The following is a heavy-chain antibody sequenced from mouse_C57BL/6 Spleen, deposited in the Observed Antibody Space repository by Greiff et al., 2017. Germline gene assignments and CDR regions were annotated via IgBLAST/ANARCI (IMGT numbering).Heavy chain of an antibody. CDR3: TRVGYDYYDYAMYY. J-gene: IGHJ4*01. CDR2: LDPETGGT. CDR1: GYTFTDYE. Sequence: VQLQQSGAELVRPGASVTLSCKASGYTFTDYEMHWVKQTPVHGLEWIGALDPETGGTAYNQKFKGKAILTADNSSSTAYMELRSLTSEDSAFSYCTRVGYDYYDYAMYYWGPGTSVTVSS. V-gene: IGHV1-15*01. D-gene: IGHD1-1*01.